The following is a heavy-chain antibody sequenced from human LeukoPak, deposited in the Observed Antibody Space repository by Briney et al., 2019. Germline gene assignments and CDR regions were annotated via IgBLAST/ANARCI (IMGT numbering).Heavy chain of an antibody. CDR3: ATAGLMGPTYFGLFV. D-gene: IGHD2-8*01. Sequence: ASVRVSCRVSGYPLNELSMHWVRQAPGKGLEWMGGFHREDGDKIYAQSFQGRFTLTKDTSADTAYMELGSLRSEDTAVYYCATAGLMGPTYFGLFVWGQGTTVTVSS. CDR1: GYPLNELS. J-gene: IGHJ6*02. V-gene: IGHV1-24*01. CDR2: FHREDGDK.